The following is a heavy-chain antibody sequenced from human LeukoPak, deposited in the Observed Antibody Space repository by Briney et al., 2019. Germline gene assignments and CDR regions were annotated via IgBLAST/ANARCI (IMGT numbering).Heavy chain of an antibody. CDR3: ASGYSYGTHDPFHY. CDR1: GFTFSDYY. D-gene: IGHD5-18*01. Sequence: GGSLRLSCAASGFTFSDYYMSWIRQAPGKGLEWISYINSGGSSIYYADSVKGRFTISRDNAKNSLYLQMNSLRAEDTAVYYCASGYSYGTHDPFHYWGXXXXXTVXS. CDR2: INSGGSSI. J-gene: IGHJ4*01. V-gene: IGHV3-11*01.